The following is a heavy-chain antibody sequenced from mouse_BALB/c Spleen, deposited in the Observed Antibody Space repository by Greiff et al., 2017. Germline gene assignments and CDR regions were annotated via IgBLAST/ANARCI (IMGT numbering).Heavy chain of an antibody. V-gene: IGHV1-82*01. J-gene: IGHJ2*01. CDR1: GYAFSSSW. D-gene: IGHD2-13*01. CDR2: IYPGDGDT. CDR3: ARSGVTPLFDY. Sequence: VQLHQSGPELVKPGASVKISCKASGYAFSSSWMNWVKQRPGQGLEWIGRIYPGDGDTNYNGKFKGKATLTADKSSSTAYMQLSSLTSVDSAVYFCARSGVTPLFDYWGQGTTLTVSS.